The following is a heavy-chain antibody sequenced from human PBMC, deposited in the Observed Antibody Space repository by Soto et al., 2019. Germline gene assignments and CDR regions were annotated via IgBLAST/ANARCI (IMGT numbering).Heavy chain of an antibody. Sequence: PGGSLRLSCAASGFTFSSYAMSWVRQAPGKGLEWVSAISGSGGSTYYADSVKGRFTISRDNSKNTLYLQMNSLRAEDTAVYYCAKDDKHIVVVTDGYDYWGQGTLVTVSS. CDR2: ISGSGGST. CDR1: GFTFSSYA. J-gene: IGHJ4*02. V-gene: IGHV3-23*01. CDR3: AKDDKHIVVVTDGYDY. D-gene: IGHD2-21*02.